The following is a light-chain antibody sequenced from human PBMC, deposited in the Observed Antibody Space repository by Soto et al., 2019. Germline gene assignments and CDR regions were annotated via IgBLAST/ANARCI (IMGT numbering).Light chain of an antibody. CDR3: QQSYSTPLT. CDR1: QGISTS. J-gene: IGKJ4*01. CDR2: AAS. V-gene: IGKV1-39*01. Sequence: DVQMTQSPSPLSASVGDRVTITCRASQGISTSLNWYQQKPGKAPKLLIYAASSLQSGVPSRFSGSGSGTDFTLTISSLQPEDFATYYCQQSYSTPLTFGGGTKVDI.